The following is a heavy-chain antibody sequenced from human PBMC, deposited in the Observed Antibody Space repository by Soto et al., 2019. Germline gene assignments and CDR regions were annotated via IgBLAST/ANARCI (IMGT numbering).Heavy chain of an antibody. CDR2: ISHSGTT. V-gene: IGHV4-38-2*01. D-gene: IGHD3-22*01. CDR1: SYSISNGYY. Sequence: PSETLSLTCAVSSYSISNGYYWGWIRQPPGKGLEWIGSISHSGTTYYNPSLKSRVTISVDTSKHQFSLKLSSVTAADTAVYYCAGNDYDSSGYYHYYFDYWGQGTLVTVSS. CDR3: AGNDYDSSGYYHYYFDY. J-gene: IGHJ4*02.